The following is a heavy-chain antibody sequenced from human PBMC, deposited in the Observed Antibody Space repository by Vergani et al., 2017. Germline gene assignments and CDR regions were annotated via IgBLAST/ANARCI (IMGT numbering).Heavy chain of an antibody. J-gene: IGHJ6*03. CDR3: AGHVGGYIVVTAAPTYYMDV. CDR1: GSSISSGGYY. Sequence: QVQLQESGPGLVKPSQTLSLTCTVSGSSISSGGYYWGWIRQPPGKGLEWIGSIYYSGSTYYNPSRKSRVTISVDTSKNQFSLKLSSVAAADTAVYYCAGHVGGYIVVTAAPTYYMDVWGKGTTVTVSS. D-gene: IGHD2-2*01. CDR2: IYYSGST. V-gene: IGHV4-39*01.